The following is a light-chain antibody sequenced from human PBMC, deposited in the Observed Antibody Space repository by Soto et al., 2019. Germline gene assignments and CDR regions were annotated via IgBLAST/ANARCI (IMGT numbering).Light chain of an antibody. V-gene: IGKV1-6*01. CDR1: QGIRND. CDR2: DAS. J-gene: IGKJ1*01. Sequence: AIQITQSPSSRSASVGDRVTITCRASQGIRNDLGWYQQKAGKAPRLLIYDASALPRGVRARFSGSGSGTKFTLTIASLQPDDFATYYCQQYETYPGTFCPGTKVDIK. CDR3: QQYETYPGT.